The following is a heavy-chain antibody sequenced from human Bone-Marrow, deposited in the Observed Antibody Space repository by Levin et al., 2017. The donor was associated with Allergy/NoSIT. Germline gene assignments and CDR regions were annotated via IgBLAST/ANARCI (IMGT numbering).Heavy chain of an antibody. J-gene: IGHJ4*02. CDR3: TRDAYLAEGRYFDY. CDR1: GFTFGDYA. V-gene: IGHV3-49*04. Sequence: GGSLRLSCTASGFTFGDYAMSWVRQAPGKGLEWVGFIRSKASAGTTEYAASVKGRFTISRDDSKTIAYLQMNSLKTEDTAVYYCTRDAYLAEGRYFDYWGQGTLVTVSS. CDR2: IRSKASAGTT. D-gene: IGHD3-10*01.